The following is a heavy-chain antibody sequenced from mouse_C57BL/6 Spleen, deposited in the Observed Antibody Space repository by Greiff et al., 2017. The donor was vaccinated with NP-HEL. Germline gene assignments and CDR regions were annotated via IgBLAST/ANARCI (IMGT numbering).Heavy chain of an antibody. CDR3: ARNYYGNAIDY. J-gene: IGHJ4*01. CDR1: GYTFTSYW. CDR2: IDPSDSYT. D-gene: IGHD2-1*01. Sequence: QVQLQQPGAELVKPGASVKLSCKASGYTFTSYWMQWVKQRPGQGLEWIGEIDPSDSYTNYNQKFKGKATLTVDTSSSTAYMQLSSLTSEDSAVYYCARNYYGNAIDYWGQGTSVTVSS. V-gene: IGHV1-50*01.